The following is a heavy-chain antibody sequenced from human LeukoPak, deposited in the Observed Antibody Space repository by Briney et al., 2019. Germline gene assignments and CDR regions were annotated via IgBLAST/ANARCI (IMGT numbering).Heavy chain of an antibody. Sequence: STNYNPSLKSRVTISVDTSKNQFSLKLSSVTAADTAVYYCARGRSITMVRGVISRYDAFDIWGQGTMVTVSS. D-gene: IGHD3-10*01. CDR2: ST. V-gene: IGHV4-34*01. CDR3: ARGRSITMVRGVISRYDAFDI. J-gene: IGHJ3*02.